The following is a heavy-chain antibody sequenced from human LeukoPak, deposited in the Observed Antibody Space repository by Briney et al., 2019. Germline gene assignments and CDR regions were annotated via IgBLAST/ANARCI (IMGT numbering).Heavy chain of an antibody. D-gene: IGHD6-19*01. CDR3: AKTPSTVAVAGIDY. J-gene: IGHJ4*02. CDR1: GFTFSSYG. CDR2: ISYDGSNK. V-gene: IGHV3-30*18. Sequence: QTGGSLRLSCAASGFTFSSYGMHWVRQAPDKGLEWVAVISYDGSNKYYADSVKGRFTISRDNSKDTLYLQMNSLRAEDTAVYYCAKTPSTVAVAGIDYWGQGTLVTVSS.